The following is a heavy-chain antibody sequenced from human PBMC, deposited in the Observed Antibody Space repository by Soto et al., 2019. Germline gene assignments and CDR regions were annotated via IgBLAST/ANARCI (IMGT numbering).Heavy chain of an antibody. CDR3: ANSRRGSGYYGDPMKNYYYYGMDV. CDR2: ISGSGGST. J-gene: IGHJ6*02. Sequence: GGSLRLSCAASGFTFSSYAMSWVRQAPGKGLEWVSAISGSGGSTYYADSVKGRFTISRDNSKNTLYLQMNSLRAEDTAVYYCANSRRGSGYYGDPMKNYYYYGMDVWGQGTTVTVSS. V-gene: IGHV3-23*01. CDR1: GFTFSSYA. D-gene: IGHD3-3*01.